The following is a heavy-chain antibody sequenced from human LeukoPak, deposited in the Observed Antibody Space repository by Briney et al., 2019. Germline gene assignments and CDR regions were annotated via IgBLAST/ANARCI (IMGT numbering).Heavy chain of an antibody. Sequence: ASVKVSCKASGYTFTGYYMHWVRQAPGQGLEWMGKINPSGGSTSYAQKFQDRVTMTRDTSTSTVYMELSSLRSEDTAVYYCARVLYCSSTSCYAIFAYWGQGTLVTVSS. V-gene: IGHV1-46*01. J-gene: IGHJ4*02. CDR3: ARVLYCSSTSCYAIFAY. CDR1: GYTFTGYY. D-gene: IGHD2-2*01. CDR2: INPSGGST.